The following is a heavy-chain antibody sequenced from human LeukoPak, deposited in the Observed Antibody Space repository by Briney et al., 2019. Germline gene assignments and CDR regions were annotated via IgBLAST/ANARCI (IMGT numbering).Heavy chain of an antibody. CDR2: IWYDGSNK. CDR3: ARGSRRAAGALDS. J-gene: IGHJ4*02. CDR1: GFIVSSTY. V-gene: IGHV3-33*08. Sequence: GGSLRLSCAVSGFIVSSTYMNWVRQAPGKGLEWVAVIWYDGSNKYYADSVKGRFTISRDNSKNTLYLLMNSLRADDTAVYYCARGSRRAAGALDSWGQGTLVTVSS. D-gene: IGHD6-13*01.